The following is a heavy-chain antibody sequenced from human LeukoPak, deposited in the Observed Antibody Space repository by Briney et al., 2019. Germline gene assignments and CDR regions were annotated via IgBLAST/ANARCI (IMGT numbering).Heavy chain of an antibody. CDR3: ARHPGRMVRGVIVPPPPYYFDY. J-gene: IGHJ4*02. V-gene: IGHV4-59*08. D-gene: IGHD3-10*01. CDR2: IYYSGST. Sequence: SETLSLTCTVSGVSISSYYWSWIRQPPGKGLEWIGYIYYSGSTNYNPSLKSRVTISVDTSKNQFSLKLSSVTAADTAVYYCARHPGRMVRGVIVPPPPYYFDYWGQGTLVTVSS. CDR1: GVSISSYY.